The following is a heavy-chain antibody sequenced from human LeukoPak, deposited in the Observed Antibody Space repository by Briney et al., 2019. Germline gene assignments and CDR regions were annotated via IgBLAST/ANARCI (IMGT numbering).Heavy chain of an antibody. Sequence: ASVKVSCKASGYTFTSYGISWVRQAPGQGLEWMGWISAYNGNTNYAQKLQGRVTMTRDMSTTTVYMELSSLRSEDTAVYSCARGPLVWFGELLSYYFDYWGQGTLVTVSS. D-gene: IGHD3-10*01. CDR2: ISAYNGNT. CDR3: ARGPLVWFGELLSYYFDY. V-gene: IGHV1-18*01. CDR1: GYTFTSYG. J-gene: IGHJ4*02.